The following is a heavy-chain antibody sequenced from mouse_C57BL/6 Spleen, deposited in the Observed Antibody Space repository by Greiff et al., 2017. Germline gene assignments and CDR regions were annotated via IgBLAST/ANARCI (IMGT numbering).Heavy chain of an antibody. J-gene: IGHJ4*01. Sequence: EVQLQESGGGLVKPGGSLKLSCAASGFTFSDYGMHWVRQAPEKGLEWVAYISSGSSTIYYADTVKGRFTISRDNAKNTLFLQMTSLRSEDTAMYYCASVYCGYYAMDYWGQGTSVTVSS. CDR3: ASVYCGYYAMDY. CDR2: ISSGSSTI. D-gene: IGHD1-1*01. CDR1: GFTFSDYG. V-gene: IGHV5-17*01.